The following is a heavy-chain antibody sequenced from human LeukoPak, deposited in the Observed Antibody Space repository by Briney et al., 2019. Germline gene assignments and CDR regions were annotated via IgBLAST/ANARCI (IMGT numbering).Heavy chain of an antibody. CDR1: GMVFSNTA. V-gene: IGHV3-23*01. D-gene: IGHD6-19*01. CDR3: GKDGGQYSSGPEFDP. Sequence: PGGSLRLSCAASGMVFSNTAMNWARQSPGRGLEWVSAISGGGERTLYADSVKGGFTISRDNSTNMLYLQMSSLGADDTAIYYCGKDGGQYSSGPEFDPRGQGALVTVSS. J-gene: IGHJ5*02. CDR2: ISGGGERT.